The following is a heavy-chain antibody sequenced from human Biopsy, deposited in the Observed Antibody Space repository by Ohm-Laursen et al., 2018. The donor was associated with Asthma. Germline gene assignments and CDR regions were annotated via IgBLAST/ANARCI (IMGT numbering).Heavy chain of an antibody. J-gene: IGHJ4*02. V-gene: IGHV3-21*01. CDR1: GFTFSHYN. CDR2: ITDTSRYI. Sequence: GSLRLSCAALGFTFSHYNMNWVRQAPGKGLEWVSSITDTSRYIKYADSVKGRFTISRDNAKNSLYLQMNSLRPEDTAVYYCAKDRVAGRSYYFDYWGQGSLVSVSS. D-gene: IGHD6-13*01. CDR3: AKDRVAGRSYYFDY.